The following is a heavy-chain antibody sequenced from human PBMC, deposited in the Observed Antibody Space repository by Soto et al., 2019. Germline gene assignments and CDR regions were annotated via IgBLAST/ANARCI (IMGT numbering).Heavy chain of an antibody. CDR1: GGSINPYY. CDR3: VRANYFDF. V-gene: IGHV4-59*01. Sequence: QVQLQESGPGLVKPSETLSLTCTVSGGSINPYYWSWFRQPPGKGLEWIGSIYYRGSANSNPSLKSRLTISVDMSKNHFSLKLSSVTAADTAIYYCVRANYFDFWGQGTLVTVSS. J-gene: IGHJ4*02. CDR2: IYYRGSA.